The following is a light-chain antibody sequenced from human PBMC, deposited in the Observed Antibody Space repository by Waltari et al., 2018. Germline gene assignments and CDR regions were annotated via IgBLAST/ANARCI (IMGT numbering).Light chain of an antibody. CDR1: QHIAGY. J-gene: IGKJ1*01. CDR2: GAS. CDR3: QHFYSYPQT. Sequence: AIRLTQSPSSVSASAGDRVTITCRASQHIAGYLAWYQQKPGKAPKLLIFGASTLQRGVPSRFSGSGSGTDFTLTISYLQSEDFATYYCQHFYSYPQTFGQGTKLEIK. V-gene: IGKV1-8*01.